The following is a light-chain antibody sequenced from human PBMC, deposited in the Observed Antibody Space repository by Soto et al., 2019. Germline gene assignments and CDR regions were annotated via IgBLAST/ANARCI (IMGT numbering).Light chain of an antibody. CDR3: QQYDHYPIT. Sequence: DIQITQSPCTLSESMGDGVTITFLASQSIDTWLAWYQQKPGKAPKLLIYKASSLQTGVPSRFSGSGSGTEFTLTISSLQPDDSASYYCQQYDHYPITCGQGTRREI. J-gene: IGKJ5*01. CDR1: QSIDTW. V-gene: IGKV1-5*03. CDR2: KAS.